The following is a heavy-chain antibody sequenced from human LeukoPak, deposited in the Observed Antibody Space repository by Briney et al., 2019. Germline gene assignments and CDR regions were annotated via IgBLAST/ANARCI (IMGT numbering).Heavy chain of an antibody. Sequence: ASVKASCKASGYTFTGYYMHWVRQAPGQGLEWMGWINPNSGGTNYAQKFQGRVTMTRDTSISTAYMELSRLRSDDTAVYYCARDYGDYGFHYYYMDVWGKGTTVTVSS. D-gene: IGHD4-17*01. CDR3: ARDYGDYGFHYYYMDV. CDR1: GYTFTGYY. J-gene: IGHJ6*03. V-gene: IGHV1-2*02. CDR2: INPNSGGT.